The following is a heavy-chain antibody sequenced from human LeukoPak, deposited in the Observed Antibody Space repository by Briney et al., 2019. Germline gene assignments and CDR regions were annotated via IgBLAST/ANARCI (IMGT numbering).Heavy chain of an antibody. Sequence: PSETLSLTCTVSGDSLSSYYLSWVRQPAGKGLEWIGRIYTSGTTSYHPSLKSRGTMSLEPSTNQFTLMLKTWTVTDPPAMHFARGSHYGSGRPFDYWRQGTLLSVSS. V-gene: IGHV4-4*07. D-gene: IGHD3-10*01. CDR3: ARGSHYGSGRPFDY. CDR1: GDSLSSYY. J-gene: IGHJ4*02. CDR2: IYTSGTT.